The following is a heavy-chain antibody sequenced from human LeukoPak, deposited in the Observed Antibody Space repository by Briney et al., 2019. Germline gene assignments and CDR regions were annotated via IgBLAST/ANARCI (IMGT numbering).Heavy chain of an antibody. D-gene: IGHD2-2*01. CDR3: ARVGDIVVVPAAMENAFDI. Sequence: SETLSLTCAVYGGSFSGYYWSWIRQPPGKGLEWIGEINHSGSTNYNPSLKSRVTISVDTSKNQFSLKLSSVTAADTAVYYCARVGDIVVVPAAMENAFDIWGQGTMVTVSS. CDR1: GGSFSGYY. J-gene: IGHJ3*02. CDR2: INHSGST. V-gene: IGHV4-34*01.